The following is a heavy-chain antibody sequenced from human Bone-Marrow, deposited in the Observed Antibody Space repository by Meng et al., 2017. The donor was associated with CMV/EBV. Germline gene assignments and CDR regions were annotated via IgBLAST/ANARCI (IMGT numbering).Heavy chain of an antibody. J-gene: IGHJ6*01. V-gene: IGHV3-48*04. D-gene: IGHD2-2*02. CDR1: GFTFSSYS. CDR2: ISSSSSTI. CDR3: ARAGGRVVVPAAICFLDRACNTPYYYYGMDV. Sequence: GGSLRLSCAASGFTFSSYSMNWVRQAPGKGLEWVSYISSSSSTIYYADSVKGRFTISRDNAKNTLYLQMNSLRAEDTAVYYCARAGGRVVVPAAICFLDRACNTPYYYYGMDVWGQGTTVTVYS.